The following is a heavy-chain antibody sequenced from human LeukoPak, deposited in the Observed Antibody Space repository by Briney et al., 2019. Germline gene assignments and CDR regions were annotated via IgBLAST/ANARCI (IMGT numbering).Heavy chain of an antibody. Sequence: GGSLRLSCAASGFTFSSYAMSWVRQAPGKGLEWVSAISGSGSRTYYADSVKGRFTISRDNSKNTLYLQMNSLRAEDTAQYYCAKDRGYSGYADSWGQGTLVTVSS. CDR3: AKDRGYSGYADS. V-gene: IGHV3-23*01. CDR2: ISGSGSRT. CDR1: GFTFSSYA. D-gene: IGHD5-12*01. J-gene: IGHJ5*02.